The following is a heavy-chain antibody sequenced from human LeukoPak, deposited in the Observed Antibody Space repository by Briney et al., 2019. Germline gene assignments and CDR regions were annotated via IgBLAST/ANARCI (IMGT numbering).Heavy chain of an antibody. J-gene: IGHJ4*02. D-gene: IGHD6-13*01. Sequence: ASVKVSCKASGYTFTGYYMHWVRQAPGQGLEWMGWINPNSGGTNYAQKFQGRVTMTRDTSISTAYMELRRLRSDDTAVYYCAREFAAAAPPAFDYWGQGTLVTVSS. V-gene: IGHV1-2*02. CDR1: GYTFTGYY. CDR3: AREFAAAAPPAFDY. CDR2: INPNSGGT.